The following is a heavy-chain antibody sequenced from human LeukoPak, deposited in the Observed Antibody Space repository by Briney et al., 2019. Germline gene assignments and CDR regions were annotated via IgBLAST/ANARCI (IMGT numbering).Heavy chain of an antibody. J-gene: IGHJ4*02. V-gene: IGHV1-69*13. D-gene: IGHD4-17*01. CDR3: AIFQGTYGDNDNDF. Sequence: SVKVSCKASGYTFTGHYMHWVRQAPGQGLEWMGGIIPMINTPKYAQRFQGRVSITADESTSTGYMEVSSLRSEDTAVYYCAIFQGTYGDNDNDFWGQGTLVTVSS. CDR2: IIPMINTP. CDR1: GYTFTGHY.